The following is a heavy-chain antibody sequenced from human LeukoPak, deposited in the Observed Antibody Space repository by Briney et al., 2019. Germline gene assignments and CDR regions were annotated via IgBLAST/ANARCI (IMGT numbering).Heavy chain of an antibody. CDR1: GFTFDDYA. CDR3: VKIGLMVYAFFDY. CDR2: ISGSGGST. Sequence: GGSLRLSCAASGFTFDDYAMHWVRQAPGKGLEWVSAISGSGGSTYYADSVKGRFTISRDNSKNTLYLQMNSLRAEDTAVYYCVKIGLMVYAFFDYWGQGTLVTVSS. V-gene: IGHV3-23*01. D-gene: IGHD2-8*01. J-gene: IGHJ4*02.